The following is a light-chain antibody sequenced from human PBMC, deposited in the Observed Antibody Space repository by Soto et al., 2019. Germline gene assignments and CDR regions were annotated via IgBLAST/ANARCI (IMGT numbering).Light chain of an antibody. Sequence: QSALTQPRSVSGSPGQSVTISCTGSSTDVGGYNYVSWYQQHPSKAPKLIIYDVSKRPSGVPDRFSGSKSGNTASLTISGLQAEDEADYYCSSYADTERIFGGGTKLTVL. CDR3: SSYADTERI. CDR2: DVS. V-gene: IGLV2-11*01. CDR1: STDVGGYNY. J-gene: IGLJ2*01.